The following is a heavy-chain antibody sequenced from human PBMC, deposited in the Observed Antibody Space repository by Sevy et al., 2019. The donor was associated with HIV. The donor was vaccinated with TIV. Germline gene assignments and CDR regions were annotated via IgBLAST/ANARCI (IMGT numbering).Heavy chain of an antibody. D-gene: IGHD3-16*02. J-gene: IGHJ4*02. CDR1: GYSISSGYY. Sequence: SETLSLTCAVSGYSISSGYYWGWIRQPPGKGLEWIGSIYHSGSPYYNPSLKSRVTISVDTSKNQFSLKLSSVTAADTAVYYCARARDYDYVWGSYRFYYFDYWGQGTLVTVSS. CDR2: IYHSGSP. V-gene: IGHV4-38-2*01. CDR3: ARARDYDYVWGSYRFYYFDY.